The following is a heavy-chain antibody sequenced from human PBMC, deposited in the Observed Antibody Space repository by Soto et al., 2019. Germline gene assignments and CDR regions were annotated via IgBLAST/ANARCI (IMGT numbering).Heavy chain of an antibody. V-gene: IGHV3-30*18. D-gene: IGHD6-13*01. CDR3: AKSERSSSASFPGY. J-gene: IGHJ4*02. Sequence: GGSLGLSCAASGFTFSSYGMHWVRQAPGKGLEWVAVISYDGSNKYYADSVKGRFTISRDNSKNTLYLQMNSLRAEDTAVYYCAKSERSSSASFPGYWGQGTLVTV. CDR2: ISYDGSNK. CDR1: GFTFSSYG.